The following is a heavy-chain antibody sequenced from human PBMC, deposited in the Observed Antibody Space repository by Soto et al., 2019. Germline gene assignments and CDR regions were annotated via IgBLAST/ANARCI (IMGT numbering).Heavy chain of an antibody. D-gene: IGHD3-3*01. Sequence: GGSLRLSCSASGFTFSSYAMHWVRQAPGKGLEYVSAISSNGGSTYYADSVKGRFTISRDNSKNTLYLQMSSLRAEDTAVYYCVKASGDFGVVMFGMDVWGQGTTVTVSS. V-gene: IGHV3-64D*08. CDR2: ISSNGGST. J-gene: IGHJ6*02. CDR3: VKASGDFGVVMFGMDV. CDR1: GFTFSSYA.